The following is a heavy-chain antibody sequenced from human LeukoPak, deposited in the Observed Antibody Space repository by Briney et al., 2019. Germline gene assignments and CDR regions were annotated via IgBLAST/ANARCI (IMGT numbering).Heavy chain of an antibody. V-gene: IGHV1-3*01. CDR1: GYTFTSYA. J-gene: IGHJ4*02. Sequence: ASVKVSCKASGYTFTSYAMHWVRQAPGQRPEWMGWINAGNGNTKYSQKFQGRVTITRDTSASTAYMELSSLRSEDTAVYYCARVGSDCSGGSCFDYWGQGTLVTVSS. CDR2: INAGNGNT. D-gene: IGHD2-15*01. CDR3: ARVGSDCSGGSCFDY.